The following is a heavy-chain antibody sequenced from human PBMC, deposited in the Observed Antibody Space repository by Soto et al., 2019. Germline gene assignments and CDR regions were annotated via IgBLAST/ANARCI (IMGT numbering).Heavy chain of an antibody. CDR3: ARGLRSRQTFDY. Sequence: VKVSCKASGGTLSSYAISWVRQARGQGLEWMGGIIPIFGTANYAQKFQGRVTITADESTSTAYMELSSLRSEDTAVYYCARGLRSRQTFDYWGQGTLVTVSS. J-gene: IGHJ4*02. D-gene: IGHD1-26*01. V-gene: IGHV1-69*13. CDR2: IIPIFGTA. CDR1: GGTLSSYA.